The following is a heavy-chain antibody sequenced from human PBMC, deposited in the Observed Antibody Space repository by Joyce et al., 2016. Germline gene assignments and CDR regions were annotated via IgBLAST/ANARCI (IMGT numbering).Heavy chain of an antibody. Sequence: QLQLVQSGAEVKKPGSSVKVSCKASGGTFSSHAISWVRQAPGHGLEWMGGSIPVVGSANYAQKCQGRVTITADESTSTAYMELSSLRSEDTAVYYCASRPPHMTTIKSQFDYWGQGTLVTVSS. D-gene: IGHD4-11*01. CDR1: GGTFSSHA. CDR2: SIPVVGSA. J-gene: IGHJ4*02. CDR3: ASRPPHMTTIKSQFDY. V-gene: IGHV1-69*01.